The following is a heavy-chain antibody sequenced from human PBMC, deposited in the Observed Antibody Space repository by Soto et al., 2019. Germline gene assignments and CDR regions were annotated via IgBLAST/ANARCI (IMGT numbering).Heavy chain of an antibody. CDR1: GGSISSSSYY. V-gene: IGHV4-39*01. J-gene: IGHJ5*02. D-gene: IGHD3-10*01. Sequence: PSETLSLTCTVSGGSISSSSYYWGWIRQPPGKGLEWIGSIYYSGSTYYNPSLKSRVTISVDTSKNQFSLKLSSVTAADTAVYYCARHAATMVRGVIIGTPNWFDPWGQRTLVTVSS. CDR2: IYYSGST. CDR3: ARHAATMVRGVIIGTPNWFDP.